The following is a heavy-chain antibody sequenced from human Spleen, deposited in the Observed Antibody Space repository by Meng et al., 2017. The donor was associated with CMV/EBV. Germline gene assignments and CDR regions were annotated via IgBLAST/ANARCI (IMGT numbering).Heavy chain of an antibody. CDR1: GFTFSGYA. Sequence: ESLKISCAASGFTFSGYAMTWVRQAPGKGLEWVSTINSVGNTYYADSVKGRFTISRDTSKNTLYLQMNSLRAEDTAVYFCARDRGCGGDCYSANYYYYGMDVWGQGTTVTVSS. D-gene: IGHD2-21*01. CDR3: ARDRGCGGDCYSANYYYYGMDV. J-gene: IGHJ6*02. V-gene: IGHV3-23*01. CDR2: INSVGNT.